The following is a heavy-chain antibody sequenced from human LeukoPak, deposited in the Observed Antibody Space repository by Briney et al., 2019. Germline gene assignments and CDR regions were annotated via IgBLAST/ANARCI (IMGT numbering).Heavy chain of an antibody. J-gene: IGHJ4*02. CDR1: GFTFSNAW. Sequence: PGGSLRLSCAASGFTFSNAWMSWARQAPGKGLEWVGRIKSKTDGGTTDYAAPVKGRFTISRDDSKNTLYLQMNSLKTEDTAVYYCTTDKDRGVTLFDYWGQGTLVTVSS. CDR3: TTDKDRGVTLFDY. V-gene: IGHV3-15*01. D-gene: IGHD3-10*01. CDR2: IKSKTDGGTT.